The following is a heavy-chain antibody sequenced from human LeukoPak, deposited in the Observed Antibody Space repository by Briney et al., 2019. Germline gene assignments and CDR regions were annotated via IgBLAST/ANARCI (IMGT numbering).Heavy chain of an antibody. CDR3: ASSSWYGRIDY. CDR2: IYYSGST. V-gene: IGHV4-59*08. D-gene: IGHD6-13*01. Sequence: SETLSLTCTVSGGSISSYYWSWIRQPPGKGLEWIGYIYYSGSTNYNPSLKSRVIISVDTSKNQSSLKLSSVTAADTAVYYCASSSWYGRIDYWGQGTLVTVSS. J-gene: IGHJ4*02. CDR1: GGSISSYY.